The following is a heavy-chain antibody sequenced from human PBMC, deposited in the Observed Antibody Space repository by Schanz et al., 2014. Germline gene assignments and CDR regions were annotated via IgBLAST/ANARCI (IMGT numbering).Heavy chain of an antibody. D-gene: IGHD4-17*01. Sequence: QVQVIQSGPEVKKPGASVKVSCKASGYTLTNNYLNWVRQAPGKGLECMGRISPSRGGTNYAQNFQGRVTMTKDTSISTDYMELSGLTSDDTAVYFCARDPYGKNSGDFDYWGQGTLVTVSS. CDR2: ISPSRGGT. V-gene: IGHV1-2*06. CDR3: ARDPYGKNSGDFDY. J-gene: IGHJ4*02. CDR1: GYTLTNNY.